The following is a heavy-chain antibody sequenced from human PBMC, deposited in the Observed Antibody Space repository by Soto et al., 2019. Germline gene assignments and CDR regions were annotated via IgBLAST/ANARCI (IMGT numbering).Heavy chain of an antibody. V-gene: IGHV4-34*01. CDR1: GGSFSGYY. CDR2: INHSGST. CDR3: ARVRPYVFSSSWGRWFDP. D-gene: IGHD6-13*01. Sequence: PSETLSLTCAVYGGSFSGYYWSWIRQPPGKGLEWTGEINHSGSTNYNPSLKSRVTISVDTSKNQFSLKLSSVTAADTAVYYCARVRPYVFSSSWGRWFDPWGQGTLVTVSS. J-gene: IGHJ5*02.